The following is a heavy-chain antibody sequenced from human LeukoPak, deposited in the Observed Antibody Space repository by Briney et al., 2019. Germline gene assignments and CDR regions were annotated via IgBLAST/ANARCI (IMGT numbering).Heavy chain of an antibody. J-gene: IGHJ5*02. Sequence: SETLSLTCTVSGGSIRSYYWSWIRQPPGKGLEWIAYIYYSGSTNYNPSLKSRVTISVDTSKNQFSLRLSSVTAADTAVYYCARESLTWLQSRTSWFDPWGQGTLVTVSS. D-gene: IGHD5-24*01. V-gene: IGHV4-59*12. CDR2: IYYSGST. CDR1: GGSIRSYY. CDR3: ARESLTWLQSRTSWFDP.